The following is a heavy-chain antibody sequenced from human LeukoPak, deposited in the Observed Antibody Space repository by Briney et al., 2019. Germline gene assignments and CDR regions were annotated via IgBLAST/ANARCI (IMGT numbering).Heavy chain of an antibody. CDR2: ISGSGTST. CDR1: GFTFSSYA. D-gene: IGHD5-12*01. J-gene: IGHJ4*02. V-gene: IGHV3-23*01. Sequence: GGSLRLSCAASGFTFSSYAMNWVRQAPGKGLEWVSAISGSGTSTYYADSVKGRFTISRDNFKNTLYLQMNSLRADDTAVYYCAKEPSGYDYPYYFDYWGQGTLVTVSS. CDR3: AKEPSGYDYPYYFDY.